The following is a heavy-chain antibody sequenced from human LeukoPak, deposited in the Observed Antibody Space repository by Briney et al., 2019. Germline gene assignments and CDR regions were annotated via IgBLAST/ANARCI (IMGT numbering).Heavy chain of an antibody. CDR3: ARDPDY. J-gene: IGHJ4*02. CDR2: INHSGST. V-gene: IGHV4-34*01. CDR1: GGSFSGYY. Sequence: SETLSLTCAVYGGSFSGYYWSWIRQPPGKGLEWIGEINHSGSTNYNPSLRSRVTISVDTSKNQFSLKLSSVTAADTAVYYCARDPDYWGQGTLVTVSS.